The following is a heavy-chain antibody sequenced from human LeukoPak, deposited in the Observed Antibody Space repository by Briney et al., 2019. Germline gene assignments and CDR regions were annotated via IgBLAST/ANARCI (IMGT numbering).Heavy chain of an antibody. J-gene: IGHJ5*02. Sequence: PSQTLSLTCTVSGGSISSGGYYWSWIRQHPGKGLEWIGCINYSGSTYYNPSLESRTSISVDTSRNQFSLKVTSVTAADTAVYYCAREAAAGTSWFDPWGQGAQVTVSS. V-gene: IGHV4-31*03. CDR3: AREAAAGTSWFDP. D-gene: IGHD6-13*01. CDR1: GGSISSGGYY. CDR2: INYSGST.